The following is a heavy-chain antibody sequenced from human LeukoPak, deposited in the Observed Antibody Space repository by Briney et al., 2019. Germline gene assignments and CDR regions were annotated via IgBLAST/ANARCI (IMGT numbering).Heavy chain of an antibody. CDR1: GYTFTSYG. CDR2: ISAYNGNT. V-gene: IGHV1-18*01. Sequence: EASVKVSCKASGYTFTSYGISWVRQAPGQGLEWMGWISAYNGNTNYAQKLQGRVTMTTDTSTSTAYMELRSLRSDDTAVYYCARDIAAKYYYYYMDVWGKGTTVTVSS. J-gene: IGHJ6*03. D-gene: IGHD6-6*01. CDR3: ARDIAAKYYYYYMDV.